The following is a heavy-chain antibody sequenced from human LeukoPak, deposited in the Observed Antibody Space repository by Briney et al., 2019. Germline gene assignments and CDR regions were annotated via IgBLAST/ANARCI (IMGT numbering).Heavy chain of an antibody. CDR1: GGSISSSSYY. J-gene: IGHJ4*02. CDR3: ASTLRYFDLYFDY. D-gene: IGHD3-9*01. Sequence: PSETLSLTRTVSGGSISSSSYYWGWIRQPPGKGLEWIGSIYYSGSTYYNPSLKSRVTISVDTSKNQFSLKLSSVTAADTAVYYCASTLRYFDLYFDYWGQGTLVTVSS. CDR2: IYYSGST. V-gene: IGHV4-39*01.